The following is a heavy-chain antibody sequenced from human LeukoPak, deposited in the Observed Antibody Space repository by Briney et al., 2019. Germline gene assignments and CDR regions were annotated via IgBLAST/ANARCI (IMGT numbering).Heavy chain of an antibody. J-gene: IGHJ4*02. CDR3: ARDLGGGRYCDY. CDR2: IGHDGNNA. CDR1: DFTFGAKG. V-gene: IGHV3-33*01. Sequence: GGPLSLSCEAPDFTFGAKGMNWARQAPGKGLEWVAVIGHDGNNADYGDSVRGRFTVSRDNSENTLYLQMHSLSAEDTAVYYCARDLGGGRYCDYWGQGTLVSVSS.